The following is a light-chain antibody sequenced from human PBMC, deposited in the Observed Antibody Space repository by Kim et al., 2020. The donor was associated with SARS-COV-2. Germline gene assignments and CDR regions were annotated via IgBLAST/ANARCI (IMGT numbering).Light chain of an antibody. Sequence: SSELTQDPAVSVALGQTVRITCQGDSLRNYYSSWYQQKPGQAPVLVIYGKNNRPSGIPDRFSGASSGNTASLTISGAQAEDEADYYCHSRDSSGFHLFGG. CDR1: SLRNYY. CDR2: GKN. J-gene: IGLJ3*02. V-gene: IGLV3-19*01. CDR3: HSRDSSGFHL.